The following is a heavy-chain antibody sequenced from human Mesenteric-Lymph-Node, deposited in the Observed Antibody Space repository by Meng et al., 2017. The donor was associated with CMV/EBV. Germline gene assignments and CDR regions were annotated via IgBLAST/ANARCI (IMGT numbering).Heavy chain of an antibody. CDR3: VKGTSHLVDEYGMDV. D-gene: IGHD6-6*01. CDR1: GFTFDDYA. CDR2: INWGGDRI. Sequence: SLKISCATSGFTFDDYAIHWVRQAPGKGLEWVSGINWGGDRIAYADSVKGRFTISRDSASTSLYLQMNALRPEDTASYYCVKGTSHLVDEYGMDVWGHGTAVTVSS. J-gene: IGHJ6*02. V-gene: IGHV3-9*01.